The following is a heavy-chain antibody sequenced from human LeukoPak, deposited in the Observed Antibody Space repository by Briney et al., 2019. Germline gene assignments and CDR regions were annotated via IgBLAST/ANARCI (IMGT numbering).Heavy chain of an antibody. D-gene: IGHD6-19*01. Sequence: GGSLRLSCAASGFTFSSYAVSWVRQAPGKGLEWVSAISGSGGSTYYADSVKGRFTISRDNSKNTLYLQMNSLRAEDTAVYYCARELTTDIAVAGVGYWGQGTLVTVSS. J-gene: IGHJ4*02. CDR2: ISGSGGST. CDR1: GFTFSSYA. V-gene: IGHV3-23*01. CDR3: ARELTTDIAVAGVGY.